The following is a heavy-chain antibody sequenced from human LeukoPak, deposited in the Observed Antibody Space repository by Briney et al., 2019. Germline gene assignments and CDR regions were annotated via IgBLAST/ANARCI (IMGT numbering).Heavy chain of an antibody. V-gene: IGHV3-23*01. CDR2: ISGSGGST. CDR3: AYDRCCTNDRCHGDFDY. Sequence: GGSLRLSCAASGFTFSSYAVSWVRQAPGKGLEWVSSISGSGGSTYSADSVKGRFTISRDNSKNTLYLQMNSLRAEDTALYYCAYDRCCTNDRCHGDFDYWGQGTLVTVSS. D-gene: IGHD2-8*01. J-gene: IGHJ4*02. CDR1: GFTFSSYA.